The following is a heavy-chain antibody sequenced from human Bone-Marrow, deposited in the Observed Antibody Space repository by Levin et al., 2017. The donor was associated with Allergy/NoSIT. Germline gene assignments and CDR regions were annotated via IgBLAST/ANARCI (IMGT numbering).Heavy chain of an antibody. CDR2: IYYSGST. J-gene: IGHJ3*02. V-gene: IGHV4-39*01. D-gene: IGHD2-2*01. Sequence: SQTLSLTCTVSGGSISSSSYYWGWIRQPPGKGLEWIGSIYYSGSTYYNPSLKSRVTISVDTSKNQFSLKLSSVTAADTAVYYCARPAVLGYCSSTSCDDAFDIWGQGTMVTVSS. CDR1: GGSISSSSYY. CDR3: ARPAVLGYCSSTSCDDAFDI.